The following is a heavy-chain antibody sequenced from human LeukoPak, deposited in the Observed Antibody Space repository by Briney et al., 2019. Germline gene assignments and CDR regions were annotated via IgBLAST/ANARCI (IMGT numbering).Heavy chain of an antibody. D-gene: IGHD2-8*01. CDR3: ASLTRVYAIGFDP. Sequence: PSETLSLTCTVSGGSISSSSYYWGWIHQPPGKGLEWIGSIYYNGSTNYNPSLKSRVTISVDTSKNQFSLKLSSVTAADTAVYYCASLTRVYAIGFDPWGQGTLVTVSS. CDR1: GGSISSSSYY. J-gene: IGHJ5*02. V-gene: IGHV4-39*01. CDR2: IYYNGST.